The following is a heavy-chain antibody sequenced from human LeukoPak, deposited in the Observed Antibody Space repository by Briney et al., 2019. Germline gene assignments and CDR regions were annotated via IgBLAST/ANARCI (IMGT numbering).Heavy chain of an antibody. Sequence: PSETLSLTCTVSGGSISSYYWSWIRQPPGKGLEWIGYIYYSGSTNYSPSLKSRVTISVDTSKNQFSLKLSSVTAADTAVYYCARDKALFDYWGQGTLVTVSS. CDR2: IYYSGST. J-gene: IGHJ4*02. CDR3: ARDKALFDY. V-gene: IGHV4-59*01. CDR1: GGSISSYY.